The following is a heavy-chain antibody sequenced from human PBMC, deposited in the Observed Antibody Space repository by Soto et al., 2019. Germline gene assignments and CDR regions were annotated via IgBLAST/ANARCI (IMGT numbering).Heavy chain of an antibody. CDR1: GYTFTSYG. J-gene: IGHJ5*02. CDR3: ARTRRLITAVGIPFDP. Sequence: QVQLVQSGAEVKKPGASVKVSCKASGYTFTSYGISWVRQAPGQGLEWMGWISAYNGNTNYAQKLQGRVNMTTDTSTSTAYMELRSLRSDDTAVYYCARTRRLITAVGIPFDPWGQGTLVTVSS. D-gene: IGHD6-13*01. CDR2: ISAYNGNT. V-gene: IGHV1-18*01.